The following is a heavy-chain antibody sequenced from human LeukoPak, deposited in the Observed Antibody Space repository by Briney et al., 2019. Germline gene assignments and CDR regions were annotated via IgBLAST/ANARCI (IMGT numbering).Heavy chain of an antibody. Sequence: GGSLRLSCAASGFTFSSYAMSWVRQAPGKGLEWVSAISSSGGSAYYADSVKGRFTISRDNSNNTLYLQMNSLRAEDTAVYYCAKDRRIAAAGTPVYWGQGTLVTVSS. J-gene: IGHJ4*02. D-gene: IGHD6-13*01. V-gene: IGHV3-23*01. CDR2: ISSSGGSA. CDR1: GFTFSSYA. CDR3: AKDRRIAAAGTPVY.